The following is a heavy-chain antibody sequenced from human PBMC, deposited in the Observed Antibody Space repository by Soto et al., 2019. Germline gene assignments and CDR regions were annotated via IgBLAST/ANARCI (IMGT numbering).Heavy chain of an antibody. V-gene: IGHV4-59*12. CDR1: GGSISSYY. CDR2: IYYSGST. D-gene: IGHD6-6*01. J-gene: IGHJ6*02. Sequence: PSETLSLTCTVSGGSISSYYWSWIRQPPGKGLEWIGYIYYSGSTNYNPSLKSRVTISVDTSKNQFSLKLSSVTAADTAVYYCARGFIAARPHYYYGMDVWGQGTTVTVSS. CDR3: ARGFIAARPHYYYGMDV.